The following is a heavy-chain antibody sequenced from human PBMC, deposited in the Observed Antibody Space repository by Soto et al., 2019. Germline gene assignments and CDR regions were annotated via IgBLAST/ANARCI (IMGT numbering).Heavy chain of an antibody. CDR3: AREAPYLGSGIYGDGMDV. CDR1: GYTFTTYA. Sequence: VQLVESGAEVKKPGASVKVSCKASGYTFTTYAIHWVRQAPGQRLEWIGWINAGNGNTKFSQKFQGRVTITMDTSASTAYMELSSLRSEDTAVYYCAREAPYLGSGIYGDGMDVWGQGTTVTVSS. D-gene: IGHD3-10*01. J-gene: IGHJ6*02. V-gene: IGHV1-3*01. CDR2: INAGNGNT.